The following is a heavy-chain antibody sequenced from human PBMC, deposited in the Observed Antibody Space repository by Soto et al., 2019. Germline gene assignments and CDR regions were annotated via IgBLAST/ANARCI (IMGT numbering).Heavy chain of an antibody. CDR1: EFTFSSYA. CDR2: ISGSGGST. CDR3: ASKYSHMVYPDAFDI. J-gene: IGHJ3*02. D-gene: IGHD6-6*01. V-gene: IGHV3-23*01. Sequence: EVQLLESGGGLVQPGGSLRLSCAASEFTFSSYAMSWVRQAPGKGLEWVSAISGSGGSTYYADSVKGRFTISRDNSKNTLYLQMNSLRAEDTAVYYCASKYSHMVYPDAFDIWGQGTMVTVSS.